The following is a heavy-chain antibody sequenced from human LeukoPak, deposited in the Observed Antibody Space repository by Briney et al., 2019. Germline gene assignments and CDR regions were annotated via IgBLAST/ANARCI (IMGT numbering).Heavy chain of an antibody. D-gene: IGHD5-18*01. CDR1: GYTLTTYY. J-gene: IGHJ4*02. CDR3: AREWRIQLYLPDY. CDR2: INPSIDSI. Sequence: ASVKVSCKASGYTLTTYYIQWVRQAPGQGLEWMGIINPSIDSINYARKFQRRVTMTSDTSTSTVYMELSDLRSEDTAVYYCAREWRIQLYLPDYWGQGTLVTVSS. V-gene: IGHV1-46*01.